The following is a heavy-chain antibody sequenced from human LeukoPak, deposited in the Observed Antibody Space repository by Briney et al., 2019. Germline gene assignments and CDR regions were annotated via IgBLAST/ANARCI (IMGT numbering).Heavy chain of an antibody. D-gene: IGHD2-15*01. V-gene: IGHV1-69*06. CDR1: GGTFSSYA. CDR3: AKHPVATPNFDY. CDR2: IIPIFGTA. Sequence: ASVKVSCKASGGTFSSYAISWVRQAPGQGLEWMGGIIPIFGTANYAQKFQGRVTITADKSTSTAYMELSSLRSEDTAVYYCAKHPVATPNFDYWGQGTLVTVSS. J-gene: IGHJ4*02.